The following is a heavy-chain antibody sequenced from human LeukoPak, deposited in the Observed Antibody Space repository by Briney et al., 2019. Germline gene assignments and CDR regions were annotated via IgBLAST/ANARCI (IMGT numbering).Heavy chain of an antibody. D-gene: IGHD3-9*01. CDR3: AVSVRFERVWHYFNN. Sequence: SGGSLRLSCAASGLTVSSNCMSWVRQAPGKGLKWVSGISESGAITHYADSVKGRFTISRDNSKTTVFLQMNSLRAEDTAVYYCAVSVRFERVWHYFNNWGQGTQVTVSS. CDR1: GLTVSSNC. V-gene: IGHV3-23*01. CDR2: ISESGAIT. J-gene: IGHJ4*02.